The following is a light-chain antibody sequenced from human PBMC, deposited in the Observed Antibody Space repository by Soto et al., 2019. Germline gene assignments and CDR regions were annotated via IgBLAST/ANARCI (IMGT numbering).Light chain of an antibody. V-gene: IGLV2-14*01. Sequence: ALTQPASVSGSPGQSITIACTGTNRDVGSYNLVSWYQQRPGEAPKLIISEVRNRPSGISYRFTGSKSGNTASLTISGLQAEDEADYYCSSYTTTSTLVFGGGTKLTVL. CDR1: NRDVGSYNL. CDR2: EVR. J-gene: IGLJ3*02. CDR3: SSYTTTSTLV.